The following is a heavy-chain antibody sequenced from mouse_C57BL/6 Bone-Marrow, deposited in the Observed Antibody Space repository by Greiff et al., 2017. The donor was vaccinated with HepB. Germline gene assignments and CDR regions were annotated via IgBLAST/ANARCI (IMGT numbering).Heavy chain of an antibody. J-gene: IGHJ2*01. CDR2: ISSGGDYI. CDR1: GFTFSSYA. CDR3: TRGGDFHYFDY. V-gene: IGHV5-9-1*02. Sequence: EVQGVESGEGLVKPGGSLKLSCAASGFTFSSYAMSWVRQTPEKRLEWVAYISSGGDYIYYADTVKGRFIISRDKARNTLYLQMSSLKSEDTAMYYCTRGGDFHYFDYWGQGTTLTVSS.